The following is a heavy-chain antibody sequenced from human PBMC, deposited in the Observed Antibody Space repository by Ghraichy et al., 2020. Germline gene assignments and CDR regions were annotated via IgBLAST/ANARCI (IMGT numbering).Heavy chain of an antibody. J-gene: IGHJ3*02. D-gene: IGHD1-7*01. CDR2: ICYSGST. CDR1: GGSISSYY. V-gene: IGHV4-59*08. Sequence: SETLSLTCTVSGGSISSYYWSWIRQPPGKGLEWIGYICYSGSTNYNPSLKSRVTISVDTSKNQFSLKLSSVTAADTAVYYCARHYSSGWAGTTPGSDAFDIWGQGTMVTVSS. CDR3: ARHYSSGWAGTTPGSDAFDI.